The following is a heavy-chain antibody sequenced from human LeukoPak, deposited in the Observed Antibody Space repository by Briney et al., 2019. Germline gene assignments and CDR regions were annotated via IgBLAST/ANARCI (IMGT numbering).Heavy chain of an antibody. V-gene: IGHV3-23*01. D-gene: IGHD3-10*01. CDR2: ISHSGGIT. CDR1: GFTFSSYA. Sequence: RGGSLRLSCAASGFTFSSYAMSAGRQAPRKGLRWGSAISHSGGITYSADSARGRFTISRDNSKNTLYLQMNSLRAEDTAVYYCAKGRRFGVDAFDIWGQGTMVTVSS. CDR3: AKGRRFGVDAFDI. J-gene: IGHJ3*02.